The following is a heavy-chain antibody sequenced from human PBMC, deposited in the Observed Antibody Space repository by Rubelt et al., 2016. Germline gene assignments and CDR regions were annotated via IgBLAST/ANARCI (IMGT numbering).Heavy chain of an antibody. CDR2: INHSGIT. V-gene: IGHV4-34*01. J-gene: IGHJ4*02. CDR1: GGSFTYYF. CDR3: ARSTEYSSSSSPPFDS. Sequence: QVQLQQWGAGLLKPSETLSLTCAVDGGSFTYYFWNWIRQPPGKGLEWVGEINHSGITNYNPSLKSRVTISVTPSQKQFSLKLDSVTAADTAVYYGARSTEYSSSSSPPFDSWGQGTLVTVSS. D-gene: IGHD6-6*01.